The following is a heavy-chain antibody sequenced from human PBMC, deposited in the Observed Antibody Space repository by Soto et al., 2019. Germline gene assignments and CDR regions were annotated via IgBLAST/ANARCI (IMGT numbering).Heavy chain of an antibody. Sequence: QVQLVQSGAEVKKPGSSVKVSCKASGGTFSSYTISWVRQAPGQGLEWMGRIIPILGIANYAQKFQGRVTITADKSTSTAYMELSSLRPEDTAVYYCAREGYYGSGSSDYWGQGTLVTVSS. CDR2: IIPILGIA. CDR3: AREGYYGSGSSDY. V-gene: IGHV1-69*08. CDR1: GGTFSSYT. J-gene: IGHJ4*02. D-gene: IGHD3-10*01.